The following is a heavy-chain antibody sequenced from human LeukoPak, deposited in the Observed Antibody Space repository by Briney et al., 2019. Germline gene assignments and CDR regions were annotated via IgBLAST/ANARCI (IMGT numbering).Heavy chain of an antibody. V-gene: IGHV3-9*01. Sequence: GGSLTLPCAASGFTFDNYAMHWVRQAPGKGLEWVSYISWNSGLKGYADSVKGRFTISRDNAKNSLVLQMNSLTTEDTALYYCAKLGGSFDIWGQGTMVVVSS. CDR2: ISWNSGLK. CDR3: AKLGGSFDI. J-gene: IGHJ3*02. CDR1: GFTFDNYA. D-gene: IGHD3-16*01.